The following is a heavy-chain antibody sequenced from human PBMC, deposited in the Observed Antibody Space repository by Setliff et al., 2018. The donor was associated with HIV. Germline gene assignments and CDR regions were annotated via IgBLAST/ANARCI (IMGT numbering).Heavy chain of an antibody. V-gene: IGHV1-18*01. CDR2: ISAYNGNT. CDR1: GYTFTSYG. D-gene: IGHD2-8*02. Sequence: ASVKVSCKASGYTFTSYGIIWVRQAPGQGLEWMGWISAYNGNTKYAQKLQGRVTMTTDTSTSTAYMELRNLRSDDTAVYYCARVQVGDPYYSYYYMDVWGEGTTVTVSS. CDR3: ARVQVGDPYYSYYYMDV. J-gene: IGHJ6*03.